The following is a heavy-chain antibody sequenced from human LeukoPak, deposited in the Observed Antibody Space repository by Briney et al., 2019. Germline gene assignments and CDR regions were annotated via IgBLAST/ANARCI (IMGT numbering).Heavy chain of an antibody. CDR3: ARYSSCWHANDY. CDR1: GFTFSTYW. Sequence: PGGSLRLSCAASGFTFSTYWMHWVRQAPGKGLVWVSRICSDGGSVSYADSVRGRFTISRDNAKNTRYLQMNGLRDEDTAVYFCARYSSCWHANDYWGQGTLVTVSS. D-gene: IGHD6-6*01. V-gene: IGHV3-74*01. J-gene: IGHJ4*02. CDR2: ICSDGGSV.